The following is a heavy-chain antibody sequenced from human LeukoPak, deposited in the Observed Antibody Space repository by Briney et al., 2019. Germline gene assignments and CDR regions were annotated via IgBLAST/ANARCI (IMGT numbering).Heavy chain of an antibody. V-gene: IGHV4-34*01. Sequence: PSETLSLTCAVYGGSFSGYYWSWIRQPPGKGLEWIGEINHSGSTNYNPSLKSRVTISVDTSKNQFSLKLSSVTAADTAVYYCARRRGGLLWFGELLNYYYYMDVWGKGTTVTISS. J-gene: IGHJ6*03. CDR2: INHSGST. D-gene: IGHD3-10*01. CDR3: ARRRGGLLWFGELLNYYYYMDV. CDR1: GGSFSGYY.